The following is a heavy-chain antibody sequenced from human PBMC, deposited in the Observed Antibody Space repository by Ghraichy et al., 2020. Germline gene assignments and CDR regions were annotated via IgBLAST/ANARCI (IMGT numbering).Heavy chain of an antibody. V-gene: IGHV3-23*01. D-gene: IGHD2-15*01. CDR3: AKERGGVVVVASDY. CDR2: ISGSGGVT. J-gene: IGHJ4*02. CDR1: GFIFGTYA. Sequence: GGSLRLSCAASGFIFGTYAMTWVRQAPGKGLEWVSAISGSGGVTYYADSVKGRFTISRDNSKNTLYLQMNSLRVEDTAVYYCAKERGGVVVVASDYWGQGTLVTVSS.